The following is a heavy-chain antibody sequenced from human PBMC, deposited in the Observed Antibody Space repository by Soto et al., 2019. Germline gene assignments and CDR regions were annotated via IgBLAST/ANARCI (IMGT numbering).Heavy chain of an antibody. V-gene: IGHV1-69*01. CDR3: AREVGYGDCSAALLD. J-gene: IGHJ4*02. D-gene: IGHD2-21*02. CDR2: IITLFGTS. Sequence: VQLMQSGAEVKKPGSSVKVSCKASGGTFSSHSINWVRQAPGQGLEWMGGIITLFGTSNYAQNFQGRVTITADQSTSTAYMELNRLTSDDTAVYYCAREVGYGDCSAALLDWGQGTLVSVSS. CDR1: GGTFSSHS.